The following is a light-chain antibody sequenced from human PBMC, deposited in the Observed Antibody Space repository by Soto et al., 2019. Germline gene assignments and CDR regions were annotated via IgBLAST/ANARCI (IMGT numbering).Light chain of an antibody. Sequence: PWEIATLSCRASQSLTNDYLAWYQQKPGQAPRLLIFGASSRATGIPDRFSGSGSGTDFTLTISRLEPEDFAVYYCQQYGTSLPVTFGQGTRLEI. CDR3: QQYGTSLPVT. J-gene: IGKJ5*01. V-gene: IGKV3-20*01. CDR2: GAS. CDR1: QSLTNDY.